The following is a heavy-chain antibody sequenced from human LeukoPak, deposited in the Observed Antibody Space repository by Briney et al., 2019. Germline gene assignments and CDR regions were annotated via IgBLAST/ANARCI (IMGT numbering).Heavy chain of an antibody. CDR3: ARDRQGSGSLGDLDN. CDR2: ISAYNGNT. J-gene: IGHJ4*02. CDR1: GYTFTSYG. D-gene: IGHD3-22*01. V-gene: IGHV1-18*01. Sequence: ASVKLSCKASGYTFTSYGISWVRQAPGQGLEWMGWISAYNGNTNYAQKLRGRVTMTTDTSTSTAYMELRSLRSDDTAVYYCARDRQGSGSLGDLDNWGQGTLVTVSS.